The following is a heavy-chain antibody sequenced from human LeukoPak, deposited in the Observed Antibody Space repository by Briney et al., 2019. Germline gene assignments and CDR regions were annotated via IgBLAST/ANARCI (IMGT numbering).Heavy chain of an antibody. CDR1: GGSISSYY. CDR2: ISDIGSI. V-gene: IGHV4-59*08. CDR3: AGHHPRNTVDF. D-gene: IGHD2/OR15-2a*01. J-gene: IGHJ4*02. Sequence: SETLSLTCTVSGGSISSYYWSWIRQPPGKGLEWIAYISDIGSINYNPSLKSRVTISLDTTKNQFSLKLSSVTAADTAVYYCAGHHPRNTVDFWGQGTLVTVSS.